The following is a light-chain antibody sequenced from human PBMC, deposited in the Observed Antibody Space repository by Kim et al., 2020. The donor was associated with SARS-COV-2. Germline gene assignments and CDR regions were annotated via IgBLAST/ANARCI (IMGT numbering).Light chain of an antibody. Sequence: EIVLTQSPATLSLSPGERATLSCRASQSVSSYLAWYQQKCGQAPRLLIYDASNRATGIPARFSGSGSGTDFTLTISSLEAEDFAVYYCQQRSNWPLTFGGGTKVEIK. CDR3: QQRSNWPLT. CDR1: QSVSSY. CDR2: DAS. J-gene: IGKJ4*01. V-gene: IGKV3-11*01.